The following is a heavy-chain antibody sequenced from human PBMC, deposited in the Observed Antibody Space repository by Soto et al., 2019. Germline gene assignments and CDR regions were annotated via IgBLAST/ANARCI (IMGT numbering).Heavy chain of an antibody. J-gene: IGHJ4*02. D-gene: IGHD2-15*01. Sequence: EVQLVESGGGLVQPGGSLRLSCAASGFTFSTYWMSWVRQAPGKGLEWVANIKQDGSKKYYVDSVKGRFTISRDNAENSLYLQMNSPRVEDTAVYYCARGSCSGGTCYAIFFDCWGQGTLVTVSS. V-gene: IGHV3-7*01. CDR3: ARGSCSGGTCYAIFFDC. CDR2: IKQDGSKK. CDR1: GFTFSTYW.